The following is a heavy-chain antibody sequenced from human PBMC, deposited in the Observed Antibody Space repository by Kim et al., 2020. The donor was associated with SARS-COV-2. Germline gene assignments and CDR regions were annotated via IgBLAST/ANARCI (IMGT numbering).Heavy chain of an antibody. V-gene: IGHV1-69*13. J-gene: IGHJ6*02. Sequence: SVKVSCKASGGTFSSYAISWVRQAPGQGLEWMGGIIPIFGTANYAQKFQGRVTITADESTSTAYMELSSLRSEDTAVYYCARDGQLERRRDYYYYYYGMDVWGQGTTVTVSS. D-gene: IGHD1-1*01. CDR1: GGTFSSYA. CDR2: IIPIFGTA. CDR3: ARDGQLERRRDYYYYYYGMDV.